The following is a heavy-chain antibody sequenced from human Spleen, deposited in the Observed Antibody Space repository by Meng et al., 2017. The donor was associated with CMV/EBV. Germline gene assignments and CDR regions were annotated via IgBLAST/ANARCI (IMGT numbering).Heavy chain of an antibody. CDR1: GGSVSSGNYY. CDR2: IYYNGRT. V-gene: IGHV4-61*01. J-gene: IGHJ4*02. D-gene: IGHD6-19*01. Sequence: SETLSLTCTVSGGSVSSGNYYWTWIRQPPGKGLEWLGYIYYNGRTNYNPSLKSRVTMSVDTSKNQFSLKLSSVTAADTAVYYCARGGYSSGWPFGYWGQGTLVTVSS. CDR3: ARGGYSSGWPFGY.